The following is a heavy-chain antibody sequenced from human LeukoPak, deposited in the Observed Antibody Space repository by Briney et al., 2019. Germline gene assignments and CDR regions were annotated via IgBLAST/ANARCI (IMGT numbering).Heavy chain of an antibody. J-gene: IGHJ4*02. Sequence: SETLSLTCTVSGGSISSSSYYWGWIRQPPGKGLEWIGTIYYSGSTYYNPSLKSRVTISVDTSKNQFSLKVSSVTAADTAVYYCARISGYRSNWSIDYWGQGTLVTVS. CDR2: IYYSGST. D-gene: IGHD6-13*01. V-gene: IGHV4-39*01. CDR3: ARISGYRSNWSIDY. CDR1: GGSISSSSYY.